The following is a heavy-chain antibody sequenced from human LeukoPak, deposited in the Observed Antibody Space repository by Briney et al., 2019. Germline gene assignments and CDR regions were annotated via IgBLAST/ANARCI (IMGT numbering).Heavy chain of an antibody. J-gene: IGHJ6*03. V-gene: IGHV3-23*01. D-gene: IGHD3-10*01. CDR1: GFTFSSCG. Sequence: GGSLRLSCAASGFTFSSCGMSWVRQAPGKGLEWVSALSDSGGSTFYADSVKGRFTISRDNSKNTLYLQINRLRAEDTAVYYCAKGGAVSSKSITMIRGTRRYYHYMDVWSKGTTVTISS. CDR3: AKGGAVSSKSITMIRGTRRYYHYMDV. CDR2: LSDSGGST.